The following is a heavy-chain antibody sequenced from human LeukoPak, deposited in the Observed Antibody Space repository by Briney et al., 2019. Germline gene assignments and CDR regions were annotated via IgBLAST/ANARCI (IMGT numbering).Heavy chain of an antibody. CDR2: IYYSGTT. J-gene: IGHJ4*02. D-gene: IGHD3-16*01. CDR3: ARVLRGTEYYLDN. Sequence: PSQTLSLTCTVSGGSISSGAYYWNWIRQHPGKGLEWIGYIYYSGTTHYNPSLKSRVTMSVDTSKNQSSLKLSSVTAADTAVYYCARVLRGTEYYLDNWGQGTLVTVSS. CDR1: GGSISSGAYY. V-gene: IGHV4-31*03.